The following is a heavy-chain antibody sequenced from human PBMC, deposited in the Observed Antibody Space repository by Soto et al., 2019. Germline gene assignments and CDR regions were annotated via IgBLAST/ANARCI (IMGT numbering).Heavy chain of an antibody. J-gene: IGHJ4*02. CDR2: INAGDGNT. D-gene: IGHD1-26*01. CDR3: ARDDSGFSGSHYIDYFNY. Sequence: GASVTVSCKASGYTFTSYAMHWVRQAPGQRLEWMGWINAGDGNTKYSQKFQGRVTFTRDTSAGTVYMQLSSLTSEDTAVYYCARDDSGFSGSHYIDYFNYWGQGALVTVSS. CDR1: GYTFTSYA. V-gene: IGHV1-3*01.